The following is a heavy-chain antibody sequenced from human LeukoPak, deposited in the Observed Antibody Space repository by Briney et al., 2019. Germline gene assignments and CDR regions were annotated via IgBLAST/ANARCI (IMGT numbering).Heavy chain of an antibody. J-gene: IGHJ4*02. CDR1: GGSISSSSYY. V-gene: IGHV4-61*02. Sequence: SQTLSLTCTVSGGSISSSSYYWSWIRQPAGKGLEWIGRIYTSGSTNYNPSLKSRVTMSVDTSKNQFSLKLSSVTAADTAVYYCARAPLFGVVHYFDYWGQGTLVTVSS. D-gene: IGHD3-3*01. CDR3: ARAPLFGVVHYFDY. CDR2: IYTSGST.